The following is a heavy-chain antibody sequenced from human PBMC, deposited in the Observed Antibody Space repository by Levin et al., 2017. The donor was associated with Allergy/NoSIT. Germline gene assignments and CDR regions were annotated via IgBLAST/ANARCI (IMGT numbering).Heavy chain of an antibody. V-gene: IGHV3-23*01. Sequence: PGGSLRLSCAGAGFTFSNYAMSWVRQAPGKGLEWVSLITGSGGNTYYADSVKGRFTVSRDNSKNTLYLQMNSLRAEDTAVYFCAKDNRDGYNSVDYWGQGTLVTVSS. CDR3: AKDNRDGYNSVDY. J-gene: IGHJ4*02. CDR1: GFTFSNYA. CDR2: ITGSGGNT. D-gene: IGHD5-24*01.